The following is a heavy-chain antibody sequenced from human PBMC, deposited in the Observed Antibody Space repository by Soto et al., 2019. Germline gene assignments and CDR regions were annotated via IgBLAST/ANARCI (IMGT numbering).Heavy chain of an antibody. D-gene: IGHD2-21*01. CDR2: IKSKTDGGTT. CDR3: AKVPLRPYYFDY. V-gene: IGHV3-15*07. CDR1: GFTFRNAW. Sequence: GGAPRTSRAASGFTFRNAWMNWVPPAPGKGLEWVGRIKSKTDGGTTDYAAPVKGRFTISRDNSKNTLYLQMNSLRADDTAVYYCAKVPLRPYYFDYWGLGTLVTVSS. J-gene: IGHJ4*02.